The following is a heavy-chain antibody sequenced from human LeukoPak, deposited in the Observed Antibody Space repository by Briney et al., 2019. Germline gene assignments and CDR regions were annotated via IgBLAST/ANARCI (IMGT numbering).Heavy chain of an antibody. Sequence: GGSLRLSCAASGFTFRTYAMSWVRPAPGKALEWVSALSASGDTTYYADSVRGRFTISRDNSKNTLYLQMNSLRAEDTALYYCAKDPNSISSDYWGQGTLVTVSS. CDR1: GFTFRTYA. CDR3: AKDPNSISSDY. V-gene: IGHV3-23*01. D-gene: IGHD6-6*01. CDR2: LSASGDTT. J-gene: IGHJ4*02.